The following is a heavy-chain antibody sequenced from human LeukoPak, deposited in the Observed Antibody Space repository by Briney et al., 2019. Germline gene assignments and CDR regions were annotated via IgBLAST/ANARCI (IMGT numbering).Heavy chain of an antibody. Sequence: DCVSVIYSGGSTYYADSVKGRFTISRDNSKNTLYLQMNSLRAEDTAVYYCARSSYSSSSSVWGQGTMVTVSS. D-gene: IGHD6-6*01. V-gene: IGHV3-53*01. J-gene: IGHJ3*01. CDR3: ARSSYSSSSSV. CDR2: IYSGGST.